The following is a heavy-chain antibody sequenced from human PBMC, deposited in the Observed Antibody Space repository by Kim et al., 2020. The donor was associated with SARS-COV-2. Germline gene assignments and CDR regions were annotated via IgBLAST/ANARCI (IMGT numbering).Heavy chain of an antibody. V-gene: IGHV3-30-3*01. Sequence: GGSLRLSCAASGFTFSSYAMHWVRQAPGKGLEWVAVISYDGSNKYYADSVKGRFTISRDNSKNTLYLQMNSLRAEDTAVYYCARDLRDGYNYLGIDYWG. J-gene: IGHJ4*01. CDR1: GFTFSSYA. CDR2: ISYDGSNK. CDR3: ARDLRDGYNYLGIDY. D-gene: IGHD5-12*01.